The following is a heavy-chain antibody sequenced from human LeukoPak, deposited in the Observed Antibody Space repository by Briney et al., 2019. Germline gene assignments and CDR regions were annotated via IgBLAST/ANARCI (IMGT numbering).Heavy chain of an antibody. CDR2: ISSSSSYI. D-gene: IGHD3-10*01. Sequence: GGSLRLSCAASGFTFSSYSMNWVRQAPGKGLEWVSSISSSSSYIYYADSVKGRFTISRDNAKNSLYLQMNSLRAEDTAVYYCARAEYYYGSGSYIWCAFDIWGQGTMVTVSS. CDR1: GFTFSSYS. CDR3: ARAEYYYGSGSYIWCAFDI. V-gene: IGHV3-21*04. J-gene: IGHJ3*02.